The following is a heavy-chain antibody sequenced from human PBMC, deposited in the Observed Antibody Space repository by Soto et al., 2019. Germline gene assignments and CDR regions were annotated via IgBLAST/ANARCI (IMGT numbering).Heavy chain of an antibody. CDR1: GGSISSYY. J-gene: IGHJ4*02. CDR2: MYYSGST. Sequence: SETLSLTCTVSGGSISSYYWSWIRQPPGKGLEWIGYMYYSGSTNYNPSLKSRVTISVDTSKNQFSLKLSSVTAADTAVYYCGGKNYDSSGYFDNWGPGTLVTVSS. D-gene: IGHD3-22*01. CDR3: GGKNYDSSGYFDN. V-gene: IGHV4-59*01.